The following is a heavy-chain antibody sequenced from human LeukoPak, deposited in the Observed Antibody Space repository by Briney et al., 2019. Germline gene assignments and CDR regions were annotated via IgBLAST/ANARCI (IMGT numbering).Heavy chain of an antibody. CDR2: IIPIFGIA. D-gene: IGHD2-15*01. J-gene: IGHJ6*02. Sequence: SVKVSCMASGGTFSSYAISWVRQAPGQGLEWMGRIIPIFGIANYAQKFQGRVTITADKSTSTAYMELSSLRSEDTAVYYCARDRGTQRGYWDVWGQGTTVTVSS. CDR1: GGTFSSYA. CDR3: ARDRGTQRGYWDV. V-gene: IGHV1-69*04.